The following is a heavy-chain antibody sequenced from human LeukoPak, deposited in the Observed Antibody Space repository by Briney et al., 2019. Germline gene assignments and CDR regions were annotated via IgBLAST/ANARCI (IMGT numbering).Heavy chain of an antibody. J-gene: IGHJ4*02. V-gene: IGHV1-18*01. CDR3: ARDLRSWYYYGSGSFDY. Sequence: EASVKVSCKASGYTFTSYGISWMRQAPGQGLEFMGWISAYNGNTNYAQKLQGRVSMTTDTSSSTAYMELRSLRSDDTAVYYCARDLRSWYYYGSGSFDYWGQGTLVTVSS. CDR2: ISAYNGNT. D-gene: IGHD3-10*01. CDR1: GYTFTSYG.